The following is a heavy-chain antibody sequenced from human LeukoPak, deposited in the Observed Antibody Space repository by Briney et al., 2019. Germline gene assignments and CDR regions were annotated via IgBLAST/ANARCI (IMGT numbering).Heavy chain of an antibody. CDR3: ARASRPPENWFDP. J-gene: IGHJ5*02. Sequence: GGTLRLSCAASGFTFSTYGMSWVRQAPGKGLEWVSSVSSTGGTTYYADSVKGRFTISRDNSKNTLYLQMNSLRAEDTAVYYCARASRPPENWFDPWGQGILVTVSS. V-gene: IGHV3-23*01. CDR2: VSSTGGTT. CDR1: GFTFSTYG.